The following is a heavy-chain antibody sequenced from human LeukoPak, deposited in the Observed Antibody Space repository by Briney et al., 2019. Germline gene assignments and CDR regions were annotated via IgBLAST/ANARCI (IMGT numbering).Heavy chain of an antibody. J-gene: IGHJ4*02. D-gene: IGHD5-12*01. CDR3: AKSSRGYVSSFDY. CDR2: ISGSGGST. V-gene: IGHV3-23*01. CDR1: GFTFSSYA. Sequence: GGSLRLSCAASGFTFSSYAMSWARQAPGKGLEWVSAISGSGGSTYYADSVKGRFTISRDNSKNTLYLQMNSLRAEDTAVYYCAKSSRGYVSSFDYWGQGTLVTVSS.